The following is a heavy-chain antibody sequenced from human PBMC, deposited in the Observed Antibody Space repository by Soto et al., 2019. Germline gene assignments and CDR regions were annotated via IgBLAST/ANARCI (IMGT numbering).Heavy chain of an antibody. D-gene: IGHD6-19*01. J-gene: IGHJ6*02. CDR1: GYTFIGYY. V-gene: IGHV1-2*04. CDR3: ARGGIAVAGKNYYYGMDV. CDR2: INPNSGGT. Sequence: ASVKGSFKAAGYTFIGYYMHWVRQAPGQGLEWMGWINPNSGGTNYAQKFQGWVTMTRDTSISTAYMELSRLRSDDTAVYYCARGGIAVAGKNYYYGMDVWGQGTTVTVSS.